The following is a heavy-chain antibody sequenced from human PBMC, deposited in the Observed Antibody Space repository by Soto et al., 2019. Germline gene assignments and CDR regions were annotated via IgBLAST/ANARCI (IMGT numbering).Heavy chain of an antibody. V-gene: IGHV1-2*02. CDR3: ARAYFGWFDR. D-gene: IGHD3-10*01. CDR2: INPNSGGT. CDR1: GYTFTGYY. Sequence: GASVKVSCKASGYTFTGYYMHWVRQAPGQGLEWTGWINPNSGGTSYAQRFQGRVRMTRDTSISTAYMELTRLSSDDTAVYYCARAYFGWFDRWGQGTLVT. J-gene: IGHJ5*02.